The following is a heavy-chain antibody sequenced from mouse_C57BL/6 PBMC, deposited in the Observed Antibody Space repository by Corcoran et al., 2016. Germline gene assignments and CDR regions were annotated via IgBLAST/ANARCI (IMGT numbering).Heavy chain of an antibody. J-gene: IGHJ2*01. CDR3: ARVLRYYFDY. D-gene: IGHD1-1*01. CDR2: INTYSGVP. CDR1: GYTFTTYG. V-gene: IGHV9-3*01. Sequence: QIQLVQSGPELKKPGETVKISCKASGYTFTTYGMSWVKQAPGKGLKWMGWINTYSGVPTYADDFKGRFAFSLETSASTAYLQINNLKNEDTATYFCARVLRYYFDYWGQGTTLTFSS.